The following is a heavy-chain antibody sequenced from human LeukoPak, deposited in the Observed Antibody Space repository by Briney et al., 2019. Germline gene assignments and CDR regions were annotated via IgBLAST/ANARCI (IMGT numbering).Heavy chain of an antibody. D-gene: IGHD2-15*01. J-gene: IGHJ5*02. Sequence: SETLSLTCTVSGYPIRSGYYWGWIRQPPGKGLEWIGSIYHSGSTYYNPSLKSRVTISVDTSKNQFSLKLSSVTAADTAVYYCARDLYPSGGSWSPGWFDPWGQGTLVTVSS. CDR3: ARDLYPSGGSWSPGWFDP. CDR2: IYHSGST. V-gene: IGHV4-38-2*02. CDR1: GYPIRSGYY.